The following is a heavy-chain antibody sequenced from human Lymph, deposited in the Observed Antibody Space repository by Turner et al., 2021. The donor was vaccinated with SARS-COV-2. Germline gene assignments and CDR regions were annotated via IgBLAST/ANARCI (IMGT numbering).Heavy chain of an antibody. CDR2: IKQDGSEK. CDR1: GFTFSYYW. V-gene: IGHV3-7*01. CDR3: ARMGSSSWYFDY. Sequence: EVQLVESGGGWVQPGGSLRLSCAASGFTFSYYWMGWVRQAPGKGLEWVANIKQDGSEKYYVDSVKGRFTISRDNAKNSLFLQMNSLRAEDTAVYYCARMGSSSWYFDYWGQGTLVTVSS. J-gene: IGHJ4*02. D-gene: IGHD1-26*01.